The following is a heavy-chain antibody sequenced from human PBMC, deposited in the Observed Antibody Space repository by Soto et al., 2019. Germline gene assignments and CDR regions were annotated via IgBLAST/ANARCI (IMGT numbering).Heavy chain of an antibody. D-gene: IGHD6-19*01. CDR1: GFTFSSYA. V-gene: IGHV3-23*01. Sequence: GGSLKLSCAASGFTFSSYAMSWVRQAPGKGLEWVSAISGSGGSTYYADSVKGRFTISRDNSKNTLYLQMNSLRAEDTAVYYCAKGSEVAVAGFILGPLDYWGQGTLVTVSS. CDR3: AKGSEVAVAGFILGPLDY. J-gene: IGHJ4*02. CDR2: ISGSGGST.